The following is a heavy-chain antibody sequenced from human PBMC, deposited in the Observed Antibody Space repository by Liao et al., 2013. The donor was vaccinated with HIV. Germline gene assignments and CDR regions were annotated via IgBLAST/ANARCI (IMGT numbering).Heavy chain of an antibody. Sequence: QVQLQQWGAGLLKPSETLSLTCAVYGGSFSGYYWSWIRQPPGKGLEWIGEINHSGSTNYNPSLKSRVTMSVDTSKNQFSLKLSSVTAADTAVYYCARDYWYFDLWGLAPWSLSPQ. CDR3: ARDYWYFDL. CDR2: INHSGST. V-gene: IGHV4-34*01. J-gene: IGHJ2*01. CDR1: GGSFSGYY.